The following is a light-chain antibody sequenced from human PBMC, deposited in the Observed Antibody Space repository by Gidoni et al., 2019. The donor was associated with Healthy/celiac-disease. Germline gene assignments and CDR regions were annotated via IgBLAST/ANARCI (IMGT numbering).Light chain of an antibody. CDR1: QSVLYSSNNKNY. CDR2: WAS. V-gene: IGKV4-1*01. CDR3: QQYYSTPLT. J-gene: IGKJ4*01. Sequence: DIVMTQSPDSLAVSLGERATINCKSSQSVLYSSNNKNYLAWYQQKPGPPPKLLIYWASTRESGVPDRFSSSGSGTDFTLTISSLQAEDVAVYYCQQYYSTPLTFGGGTKVEIK.